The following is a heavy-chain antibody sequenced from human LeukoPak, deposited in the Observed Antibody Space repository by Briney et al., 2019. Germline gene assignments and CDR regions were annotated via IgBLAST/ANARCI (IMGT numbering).Heavy chain of an antibody. CDR1: GFTFSSYA. Sequence: GGSLRLSCAASGFTFSSYAMSWVRQAPGQGLEWVSAISGSGGSTYYADSVKGRFTISRDNSKNTLDLQMNSLRAADTAVYYCAKYFSRNPGGLMDYWGQGTLVTVSS. V-gene: IGHV3-23*01. D-gene: IGHD2/OR15-2a*01. J-gene: IGHJ4*02. CDR2: ISGSGGST. CDR3: AKYFSRNPGGLMDY.